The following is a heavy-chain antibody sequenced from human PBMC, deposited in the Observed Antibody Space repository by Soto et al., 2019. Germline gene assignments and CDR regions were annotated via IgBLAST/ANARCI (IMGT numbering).Heavy chain of an antibody. CDR2: INGDGSEE. J-gene: IGHJ4*02. CDR1: GFTFSTSW. Sequence: SGGFLRLSCAASGFTFSTSWVNWVRQAPGKGLEWVANINGDGSEEYYVDSVRGRFTISRDNVKNSLFLQMNSLRAEDTAVYYCAAGFPPDYWGQGTLVTVSS. D-gene: IGHD3-10*01. V-gene: IGHV3-7*01. CDR3: AAGFPPDY.